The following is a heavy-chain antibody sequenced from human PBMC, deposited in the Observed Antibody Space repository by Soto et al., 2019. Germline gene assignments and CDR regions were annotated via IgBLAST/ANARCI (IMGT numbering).Heavy chain of an antibody. J-gene: IGHJ6*02. Sequence: QVQLVESGGGVVQPGRSLRLSCAASGFTFSSYAMHWVRQAPGKGLEWVAVISYDGSNKYYADSVKGRFTISRDNSKNTLYLQMNSLRAEDTAVYYCARGYGSGSYFFVGYYGMDVWGQGTTVTVSS. V-gene: IGHV3-30-3*01. CDR2: ISYDGSNK. D-gene: IGHD3-10*01. CDR1: GFTFSSYA. CDR3: ARGYGSGSYFFVGYYGMDV.